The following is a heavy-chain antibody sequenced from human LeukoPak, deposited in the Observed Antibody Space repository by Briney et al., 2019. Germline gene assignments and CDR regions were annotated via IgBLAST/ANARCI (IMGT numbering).Heavy chain of an antibody. Sequence: TGGSLRLSCAASGFTYSSYSMNGVREAPGKGLEWVSYISSSSSTIYYADSVKGRFTISRDNAKNSLYLQMNSLRAEDTAVYYCARGGGGHYYYYMGVWGKGTTVTVSS. CDR2: ISSSSSTI. V-gene: IGHV3-48*04. CDR3: ARGGGGHYYYYMGV. CDR1: GFTYSSYS. D-gene: IGHD3-16*01. J-gene: IGHJ6*03.